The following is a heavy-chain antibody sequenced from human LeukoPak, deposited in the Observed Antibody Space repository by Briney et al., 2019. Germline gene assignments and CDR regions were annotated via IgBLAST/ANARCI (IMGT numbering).Heavy chain of an antibody. CDR1: GYTLTELS. Sequence: GASVKVSCKVSGYTLTELSMHWVRQAPGKGLEWMGGFDPEDGETIYAQKFQGRVTMTEDTSTDTAYMELSSLRSEDTAVYYCATAVLRFLEWKQATDYGMDVWGQGTTVTVS. CDR3: ATAVLRFLEWKQATDYGMDV. D-gene: IGHD3-3*01. CDR2: FDPEDGET. J-gene: IGHJ6*02. V-gene: IGHV1-24*01.